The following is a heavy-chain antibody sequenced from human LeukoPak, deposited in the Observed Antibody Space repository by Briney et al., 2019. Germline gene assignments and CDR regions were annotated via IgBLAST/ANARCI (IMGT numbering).Heavy chain of an antibody. CDR2: ISSSSSTV. Sequence: QAGGSLRLSCAASGFTFSSYAMSWVRQAPGKGLEWVSYISSSSSTVYYADSVKGRFTISRDNAKNSLYLQMNSLRDEDTAVYYCARDRGSSGYNFDYWGQGTLVTVSS. J-gene: IGHJ4*02. CDR1: GFTFSSYA. CDR3: ARDRGSSGYNFDY. V-gene: IGHV3-48*02. D-gene: IGHD3-22*01.